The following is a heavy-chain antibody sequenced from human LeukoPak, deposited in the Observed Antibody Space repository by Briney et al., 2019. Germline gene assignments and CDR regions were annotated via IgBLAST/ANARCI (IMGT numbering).Heavy chain of an antibody. V-gene: IGHV3-9*01. CDR1: GFTFDDYA. J-gene: IGHJ4*02. CDR2: ISWNSGSI. CDR3: AKDRHLGWLQLGSFDY. Sequence: GGSLRLSCAASGFTFDDYAMHWVRQAPGRGLEWVSGISWNSGSIGYADSVKGRFTISRDNAKNSLYLQMNSLRAEDTALYYCAKDRHLGWLQLGSFDYWGQGTLVTVSS. D-gene: IGHD5-12*01.